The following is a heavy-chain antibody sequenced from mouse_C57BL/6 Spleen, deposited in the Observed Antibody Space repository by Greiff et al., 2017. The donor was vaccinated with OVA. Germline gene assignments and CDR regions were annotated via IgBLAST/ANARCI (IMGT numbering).Heavy chain of an antibody. CDR3: ARWGGSVYFDV. J-gene: IGHJ1*03. V-gene: IGHV1-64*01. Sequence: QVQLQQPGAELVKPGASVKLSCKASGYNFTSYWMHWVKQRPGQGLEWIGMIHPNSGSTNYNEKFKSKATLTVDKASRTAYMQLSSLTSEDSAVYYCARWGGSVYFDVWRTGTTVTVSS. CDR2: IHPNSGST. CDR1: GYNFTSYW.